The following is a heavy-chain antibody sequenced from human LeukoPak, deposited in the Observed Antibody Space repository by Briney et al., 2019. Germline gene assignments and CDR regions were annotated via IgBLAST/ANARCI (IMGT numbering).Heavy chain of an antibody. Sequence: SVKVSCKASGGTLGSYAISWVRQAPGQGLEWMGGIIPIFGTANYAQKFQGRVTITADESTSTAYMELSSLRSEDTAVYYCARDIGRFLEWLPARIYGMDVWGQGTTVTVSS. CDR1: GGTLGSYA. CDR2: IIPIFGTA. D-gene: IGHD3-3*01. CDR3: ARDIGRFLEWLPARIYGMDV. V-gene: IGHV1-69*13. J-gene: IGHJ6*02.